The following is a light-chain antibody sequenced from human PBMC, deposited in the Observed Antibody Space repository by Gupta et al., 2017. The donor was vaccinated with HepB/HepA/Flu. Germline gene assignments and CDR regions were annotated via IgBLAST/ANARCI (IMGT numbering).Light chain of an antibody. J-gene: IGKJ4*01. CDR2: AAF. V-gene: IGKV1-39*01. CDR1: QSISTY. CDR3: QQSYSTPLT. Sequence: DIKMTQSPSSLSASVGDRVTITCRASQSISTYLNWYEQKPGKAPKLLIYAAFSLQSGVPSRFSGSGSGTDFTLTINSLQPEDLAIYYCQQSYSTPLTFGGGTKVEI.